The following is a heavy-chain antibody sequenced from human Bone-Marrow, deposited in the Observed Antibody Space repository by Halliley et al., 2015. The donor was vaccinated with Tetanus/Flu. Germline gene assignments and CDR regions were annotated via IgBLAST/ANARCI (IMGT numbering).Heavy chain of an antibody. CDR2: ISSSSNYI. Sequence: GLGGAASISSSSNYIYYADSVKGRFTISRDNAKTSVFLQVNGLRVEDTAVYYCARVAGYFDYWGQGTLVTVSS. J-gene: IGHJ4*02. CDR3: ARVAGYFDY. V-gene: IGHV3-21*01.